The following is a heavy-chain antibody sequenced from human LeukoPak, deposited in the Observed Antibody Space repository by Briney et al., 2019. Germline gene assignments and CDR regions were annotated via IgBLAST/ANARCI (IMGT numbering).Heavy chain of an antibody. D-gene: IGHD3-16*01. CDR3: ARVDYDYGAHYYYYMDV. CDR2: IDHTGST. CDR1: GDSISIHY. V-gene: IGHV4-59*11. J-gene: IGHJ6*03. Sequence: SETLSLTCSVAGDSISIHYWSWIRQPPGKGLGWIGYIDHTGSTNYNPSLKSRVTISVDTSKNQFSLKLSSVTAADTAVYYCARVDYDYGAHYYYYMDVWGKGTTVTISS.